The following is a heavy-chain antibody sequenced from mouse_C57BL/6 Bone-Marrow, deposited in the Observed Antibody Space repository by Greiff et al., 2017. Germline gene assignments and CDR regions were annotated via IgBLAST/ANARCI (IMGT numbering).Heavy chain of an antibody. Sequence: ESGPGLVKPSQSLSLTCSVTGYSITSGYYWNWIRQFPGNKLEWMGYISYDGSNNYNPSLKNRISITRDTSKNQFFLKLNSVTTEDTATYSGARDAVGWLLRIAYWGQGTLVTVSA. CDR1: GYSITSGYY. CDR3: ARDAVGWLLRIAY. J-gene: IGHJ3*01. D-gene: IGHD2-3*01. CDR2: ISYDGSN. V-gene: IGHV3-6*01.